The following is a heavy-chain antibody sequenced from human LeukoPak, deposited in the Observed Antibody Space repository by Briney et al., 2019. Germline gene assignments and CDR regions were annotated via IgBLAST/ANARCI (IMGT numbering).Heavy chain of an antibody. D-gene: IGHD4-17*01. CDR2: IYYSGST. J-gene: IGHJ4*02. V-gene: IGHV4-30-4*01. CDR1: GGSISSGDYY. Sequence: PSETLSLTCTVSGGSISSGDYYWSWIRQPPGKGLEWIGYIYYSGSTYYNPSLKSRVTISVDTSKNQFSLKLSSVTAADTAVYYCARDRQVTTSPGGGGFDYWGQGTLVTVSS. CDR3: ARDRQVTTSPGGGGFDY.